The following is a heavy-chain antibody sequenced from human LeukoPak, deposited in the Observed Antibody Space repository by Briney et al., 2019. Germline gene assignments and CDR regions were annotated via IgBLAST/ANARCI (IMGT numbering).Heavy chain of an antibody. CDR3: AREVYSGSTDAFDI. D-gene: IGHD1-26*01. Sequence: ASVKVSCKASGYTFTSYYMHWVRQAPGQGLEWMGIINPSGGSTSYAQKFQGRVTMTTDTSTSTAYMELRSLRSDDTAVYYCAREVYSGSTDAFDIWGQGTMVTVSS. CDR2: INPSGGST. CDR1: GYTFTSYY. J-gene: IGHJ3*02. V-gene: IGHV1-46*01.